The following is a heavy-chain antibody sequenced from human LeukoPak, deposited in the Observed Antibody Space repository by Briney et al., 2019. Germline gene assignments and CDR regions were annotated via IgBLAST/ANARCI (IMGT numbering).Heavy chain of an antibody. CDR1: GYPFPSYY. CDR3: ARDPITIFGVVIARFDY. Sequence: ASVQVSCQASGYPFPSYYMHWVRPAPGQGLEWMGWINPNSGGTNYAQKFQGRVTMTRDTSISTAYMELSRLRSDDTAVYYCARDPITIFGVVIARFDYWGQGTLVTVSS. CDR2: INPNSGGT. V-gene: IGHV1-2*02. J-gene: IGHJ4*02. D-gene: IGHD3-3*01.